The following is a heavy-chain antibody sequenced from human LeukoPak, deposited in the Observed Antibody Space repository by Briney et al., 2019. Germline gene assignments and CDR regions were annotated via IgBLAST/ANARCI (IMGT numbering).Heavy chain of an antibody. CDR2: INSDGTST. J-gene: IGHJ4*02. CDR3: TRAGSGSSYDS. D-gene: IGHD3-10*01. V-gene: IGHV3-74*01. Sequence: PGGSLRLSCAASGFALRTYWMHWVRQAPGKGLVWVSLINSDGTSTIYADSVKGRFTISRDTAKNTLYLEMNRLRADDTAVYYCTRAGSGSSYDSWGQGTLVIVSS. CDR1: GFALRTYW.